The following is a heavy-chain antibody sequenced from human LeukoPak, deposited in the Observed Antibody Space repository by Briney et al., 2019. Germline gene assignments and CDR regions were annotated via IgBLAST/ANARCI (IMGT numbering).Heavy chain of an antibody. CDR2: ISHSGGT. CDR3: ARGRPANMAFDI. CDR1: GGSISSGGYS. V-gene: IGHV4-30-2*01. D-gene: IGHD6-25*01. J-gene: IGHJ3*02. Sequence: SQTLSLTCAVSGGSISSGGYSWGWIRQPPGKGLEWIGHISHSGGTYYNPSLKSRVSISLDRSKNQFSLILTSVSGADTAVYFCARGRPANMAFDIWGQGTMVPVSS.